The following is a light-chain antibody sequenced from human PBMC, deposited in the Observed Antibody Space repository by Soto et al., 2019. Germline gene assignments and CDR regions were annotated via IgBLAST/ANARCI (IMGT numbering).Light chain of an antibody. CDR2: EVS. CDR1: SSDVGGYNY. CDR3: SSYTTISTLEV. J-gene: IGLJ3*02. V-gene: IGLV2-14*01. Sequence: QSALTQPASVSESPGQSITISCTGTSSDVGGYNYVSWYQQHPGKAPKLMIYEVSNRPSGVSNRFSGSKSGNTASLTISGLQAEDEADYYCSSYTTISTLEVFGGGTQLTVL.